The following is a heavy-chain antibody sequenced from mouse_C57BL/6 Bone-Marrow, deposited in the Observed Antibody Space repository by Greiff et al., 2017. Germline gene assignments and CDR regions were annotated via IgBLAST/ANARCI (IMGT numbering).Heavy chain of an antibody. CDR3: ARGDYYAMDY. V-gene: IGHV1-81*01. Sequence: QVQLQQSGAELARPGASVKLSCKASGYTFTSYGISWVKQRTGQGLEWIGEIYPRSGNTYYNEKFKGKATLTAEKSSSTAYMELRSLPSEDSAVYFCARGDYYAMDYWGQGTSVTVSS. J-gene: IGHJ4*01. CDR1: GYTFTSYG. CDR2: IYPRSGNT.